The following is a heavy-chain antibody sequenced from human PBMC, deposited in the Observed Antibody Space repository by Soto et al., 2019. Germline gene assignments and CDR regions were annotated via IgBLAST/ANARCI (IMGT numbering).Heavy chain of an antibody. Sequence: QVQLQQWGAGLLKPSETLSLTCAVYGGSFSGYYWSWIRQPPGKGLEWIGEINHSGSTNYNPSLKSRVTXXVXTXXNQFSLKLSSVTAADTAVYYCASGGPRVRVHYFDYWGQGTLVTVSS. J-gene: IGHJ4*02. CDR1: GGSFSGYY. V-gene: IGHV4-34*01. D-gene: IGHD1-1*01. CDR3: ASGGPRVRVHYFDY. CDR2: INHSGST.